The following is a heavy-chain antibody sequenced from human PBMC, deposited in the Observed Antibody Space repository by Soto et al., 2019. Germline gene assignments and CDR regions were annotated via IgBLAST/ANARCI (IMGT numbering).Heavy chain of an antibody. D-gene: IGHD2-15*01. V-gene: IGHV1-69*01. CDR3: ARRLLGYCSGGSCYAPSAPDY. Sequence: QVQLVQSGAEVKKPGSSVKVSCKASGGTFSSYAISWVRQAPGQGLEWMGGIIPIFGTANYAQKFQGRVTITADESTSTAYMELSSLKSEDTAVYYCARRLLGYCSGGSCYAPSAPDYWGQGTLVTVSS. J-gene: IGHJ4*02. CDR1: GGTFSSYA. CDR2: IIPIFGTA.